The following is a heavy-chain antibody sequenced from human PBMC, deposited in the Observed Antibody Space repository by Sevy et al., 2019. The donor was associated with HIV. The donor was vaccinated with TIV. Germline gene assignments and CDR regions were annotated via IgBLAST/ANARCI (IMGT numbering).Heavy chain of an antibody. V-gene: IGHV1-24*01. CDR3: ATTKDYYDSSGSPFDY. Sequence: ASVKVSCKVSGYSLTQLSMHWVRQAPGKGLEWMGSFEPEDGETFYAQMVQGRVTLTEETFTDTAYMELRGLRSEDTAIYYCATTKDYYDSSGSPFDYWGQGTMVTVSS. D-gene: IGHD3-22*01. CDR1: GYSLTQLS. CDR2: FEPEDGET. J-gene: IGHJ4*02.